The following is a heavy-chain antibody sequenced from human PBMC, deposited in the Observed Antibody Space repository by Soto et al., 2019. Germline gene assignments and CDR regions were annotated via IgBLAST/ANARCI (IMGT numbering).Heavy chain of an antibody. D-gene: IGHD6-13*01. V-gene: IGHV4-39*01. CDR3: ARHKDTSSRYLLPDF. J-gene: IGHJ4*02. CDR1: GGSISSRSYY. CDR2: IYYSGNA. Sequence: QLQLQESGPGLVKPSETLSLTCTVSGGSISSRSYYWGWIRQPPGKGLEWIGSIYYSGNAYYNPSLKSRVAVSVDTSKNQFSLKVTYVTATDTAVYYCARHKDTSSRYLLPDFWGQGTLVTVSS.